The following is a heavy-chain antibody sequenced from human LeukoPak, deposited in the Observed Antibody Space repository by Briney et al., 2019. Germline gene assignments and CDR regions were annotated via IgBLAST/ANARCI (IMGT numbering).Heavy chain of an antibody. D-gene: IGHD3-10*02. CDR3: ARDLHYYVAMEV. CDR2: IGRDNKP. CDR1: GFPLSAYA. V-gene: IGHV3-23*01. J-gene: IGHJ6*01. Sequence: GGPLRLSCEASGFPLSAYAMTWVRQAPGKALEWVSSIGRDNKPHYPESVKGRFAIFRDNSKSMLFLQLNSLRAEDTALYYCARDLHYYVAMEVRGQGTTVTVSP.